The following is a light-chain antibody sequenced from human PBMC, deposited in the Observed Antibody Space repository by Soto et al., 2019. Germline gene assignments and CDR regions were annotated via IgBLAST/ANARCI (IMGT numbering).Light chain of an antibody. CDR2: DAS. CDR1: QDISNY. Sequence: DIQMTQSPSSLSASVGDRVTITCQASQDISNYLNWYQQKPGKAPKLLIYDASNLETGVPSRFSGSGXGTDFTFTISSLQPEXIXTXXCQQYDNLPLTFGGGTKVEIK. V-gene: IGKV1-33*01. CDR3: QQYDNLPLT. J-gene: IGKJ4*01.